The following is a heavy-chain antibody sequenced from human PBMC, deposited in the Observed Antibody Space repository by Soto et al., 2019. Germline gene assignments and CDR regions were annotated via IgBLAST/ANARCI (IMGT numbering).Heavy chain of an antibody. D-gene: IGHD2-15*01. J-gene: IGHJ3*02. Sequence: QVQLVQSGAEVKKPGASVRLSCKSSEYRFTSHTIHWVRQAPGQGLEWMGWIIVGSGNTKYSQNFQGSLTITRDTSASTVYMDLSSLRSEDTAVYYCARLGFCGGNICYPLDIWGQGTMVIVSS. V-gene: IGHV1-3*01. CDR3: ARLGFCGGNICYPLDI. CDR2: IIVGSGNT. CDR1: EYRFTSHT.